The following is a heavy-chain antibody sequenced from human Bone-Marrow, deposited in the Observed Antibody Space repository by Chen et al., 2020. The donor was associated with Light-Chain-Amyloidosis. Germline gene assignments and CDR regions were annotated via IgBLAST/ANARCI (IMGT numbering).Heavy chain of an antibody. CDR2: IEQDGSEK. Sequence: EAQLVESGGGLVQPGGSLRLSCAASGFTFRNHWMSWVRQAPGKGLEWVANIEQDGSEKYFVDSVRGRFIISRDNTKTSLYLQMTSLRAEDTAVYYCARWEYNSGWYWLDSWGQGTLVTVSS. J-gene: IGHJ5*01. CDR1: GFTFRNHW. V-gene: IGHV3-7*01. CDR3: ARWEYNSGWYWLDS. D-gene: IGHD6-19*01.